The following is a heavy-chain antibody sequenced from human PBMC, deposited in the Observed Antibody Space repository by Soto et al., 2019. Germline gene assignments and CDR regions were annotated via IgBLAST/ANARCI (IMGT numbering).Heavy chain of an antibody. Sequence: QVQLVESGGGVVQPGRSLRLSCAASGFTFSSYGMHWVRRAPGKGLEWVAVISYDGSNKYYADSVKGRFTISRDNSKNTLYLQMNSLRAEDTAVYYCAKGFIAFESGYYSPDYWGQGTLVTVSS. V-gene: IGHV3-30*18. CDR3: AKGFIAFESGYYSPDY. D-gene: IGHD3-3*01. CDR1: GFTFSSYG. CDR2: ISYDGSNK. J-gene: IGHJ4*02.